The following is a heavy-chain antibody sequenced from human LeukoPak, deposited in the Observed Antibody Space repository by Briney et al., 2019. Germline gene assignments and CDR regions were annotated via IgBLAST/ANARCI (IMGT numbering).Heavy chain of an antibody. J-gene: IGHJ4*02. CDR1: GFTFSSYA. V-gene: IGHV3-23*01. D-gene: IGHD2-15*01. Sequence: PGGSLRLSCATSGFTFSSYAMSWVRQAPGKGLEWVSAISGSGGSTYYADSVKGRFTISRDNSKNTLYLQMNSLRAEDTAVYYCANSLVAARPYYFDYWGQGTLVTVSS. CDR3: ANSLVAARPYYFDY. CDR2: ISGSGGST.